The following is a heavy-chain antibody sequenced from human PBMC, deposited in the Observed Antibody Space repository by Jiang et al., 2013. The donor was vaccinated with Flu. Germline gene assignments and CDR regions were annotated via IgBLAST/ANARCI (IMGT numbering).Heavy chain of an antibody. D-gene: IGHD2-2*03. Sequence: EVQLVESGGGLVQPGGSLRLSCAASGFTFSSYAMSWVRQAPGKGLEWVSAISGSGGSTYYADSVKGRFTISRDNSKNTLYLQMNSLRAEDTAVYYCAKVVGYCSSTSCYDYYWGQGTLVTVSS. CDR2: ISGSGGST. CDR3: AKVVGYCSSTSCYDYY. J-gene: IGHJ4*02. CDR1: GFTFSSYA. V-gene: IGHV3-23*04.